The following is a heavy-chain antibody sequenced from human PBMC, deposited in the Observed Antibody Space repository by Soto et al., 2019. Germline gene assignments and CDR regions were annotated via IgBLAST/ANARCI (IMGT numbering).Heavy chain of an antibody. Sequence: QVQLQESGPGLVKPSETLSLTCTVSGGSISSYYWSWIRQPPGKGLEWIGYIYYSGSTNYNPSLKSRVNISVDTAKNPFSLKLRSVAAADTGVYYCAQNLYYYDSSGYGIWGQGTMVTVSS. D-gene: IGHD3-22*01. V-gene: IGHV4-59*01. CDR2: IYYSGST. CDR1: GGSISSYY. CDR3: AQNLYYYDSSGYGI. J-gene: IGHJ3*02.